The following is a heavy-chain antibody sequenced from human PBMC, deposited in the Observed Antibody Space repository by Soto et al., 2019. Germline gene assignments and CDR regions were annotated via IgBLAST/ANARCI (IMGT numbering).Heavy chain of an antibody. CDR3: ARDRLLHDKAAAGRENWFAP. J-gene: IGHJ5*02. Sequence: ASVKVSCKASGGTFSSYAISWVRQAPGQGLEWMGGIIPIFGTANYAQKFQGRVTITADESTSTAYMELSSLRSEDTAVYYCARDRLLHDKAAAGRENWFAPWGRGTLVTVSS. V-gene: IGHV1-69*13. D-gene: IGHD6-13*01. CDR1: GGTFSSYA. CDR2: IIPIFGTA.